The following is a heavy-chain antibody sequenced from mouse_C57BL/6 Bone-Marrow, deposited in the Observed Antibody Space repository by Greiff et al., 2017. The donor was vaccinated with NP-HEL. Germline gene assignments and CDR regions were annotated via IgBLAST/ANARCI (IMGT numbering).Heavy chain of an antibody. CDR1: GYTFTDYY. CDR2: INPNNGGT. V-gene: IGHV1-26*01. J-gene: IGHJ4*01. Sequence: EVQLQQSGPELVKPGASVKISCKASGYTFTDYYMNWVKQSHGKSLEWIGDINPNNGGTSYNQKFKGKATLTVDKSSSTAYMELRSLTSEDSAVDYCARSQGLPGDYWGQGTSVTVSS. D-gene: IGHD2-2*01. CDR3: ARSQGLPGDY.